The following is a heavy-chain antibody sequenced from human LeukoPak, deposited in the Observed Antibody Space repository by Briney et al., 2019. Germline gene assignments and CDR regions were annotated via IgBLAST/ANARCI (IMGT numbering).Heavy chain of an antibody. Sequence: SQTLSLTCTVSGGSISSGGYYWSWIRQPPGKGLEWIGYIYHSGSTYYNPSLKSRVTISVDRSKNQFSLKLSSVTAADTAVYYCASLTVIDGYNWFDPWGQGTLVTVSS. CDR2: IYHSGST. CDR1: GGSISSGGYY. D-gene: IGHD4-11*01. CDR3: ASLTVIDGYNWFDP. V-gene: IGHV4-30-2*01. J-gene: IGHJ5*02.